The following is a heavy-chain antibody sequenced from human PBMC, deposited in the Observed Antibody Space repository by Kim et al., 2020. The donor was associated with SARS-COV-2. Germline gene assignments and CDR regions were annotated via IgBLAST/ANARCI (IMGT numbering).Heavy chain of an antibody. CDR1: GGSISSSSYY. CDR2: IYYSGST. Sequence: SETLSLTCTVSGGSISSSSYYWGWIRQPPGKGLEWIGSIYYSGSTYYNPSLKSRVTISVDTSKNQFSLKLSSVTAADTAVYYCARDQPLGYDILTGDYY. CDR3: ARDQPLGYDILTGDYY. D-gene: IGHD3-9*01. J-gene: IGHJ6*01. V-gene: IGHV4-39*07.